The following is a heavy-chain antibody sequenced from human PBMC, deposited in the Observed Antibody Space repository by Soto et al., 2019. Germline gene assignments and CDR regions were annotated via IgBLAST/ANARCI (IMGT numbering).Heavy chain of an antibody. Sequence: PPASVKVSCKASGYTFTSYGISWVRQAPGQGLEWMGWISAYNGNTNYAQKLQGRVTMTTDTSTSTAYMELRSLRSDDTAVYYCARDLSPTETIFGVVIMGRNWFDPWGQGTLVTVSS. D-gene: IGHD3-3*01. CDR1: GYTFTSYG. CDR3: ARDLSPTETIFGVVIMGRNWFDP. V-gene: IGHV1-18*01. J-gene: IGHJ5*02. CDR2: ISAYNGNT.